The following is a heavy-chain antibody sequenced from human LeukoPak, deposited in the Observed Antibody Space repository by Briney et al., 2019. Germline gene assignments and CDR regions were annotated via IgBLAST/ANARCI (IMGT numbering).Heavy chain of an antibody. J-gene: IGHJ4*02. CDR3: ASPYSSRWYELCY. V-gene: IGHV3-7*01. CDR2: IKQDGSEK. Sequence: GGSLRLSCAASGFTFSSYGMSWVRQAPGKGLEWVANIKQDGSEKYYVDSVKGRFTISRDNAKNSLYLQMNSLRAEDMAVYYCASPYSSRWYELCYWGQGTLVTVSS. CDR1: GFTFSSYG. D-gene: IGHD6-13*01.